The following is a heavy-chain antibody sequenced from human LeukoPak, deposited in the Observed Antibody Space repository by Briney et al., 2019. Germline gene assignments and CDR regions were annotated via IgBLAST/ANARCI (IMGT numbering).Heavy chain of an antibody. CDR1: GFTFSWAT. V-gene: IGHV3-7*01. CDR3: ATGGAPGGRFEY. Sequence: GGSLRLSCVISGFTFSWATMTWVRQVPGKGPEWVAKMKEDGGETQYVDSAKGRFTISRDNAKNSLYLQMNSLRVEDTALYYCATGGAPGGRFEYWGQGALVTVSS. D-gene: IGHD3-16*01. J-gene: IGHJ4*02. CDR2: MKEDGGET.